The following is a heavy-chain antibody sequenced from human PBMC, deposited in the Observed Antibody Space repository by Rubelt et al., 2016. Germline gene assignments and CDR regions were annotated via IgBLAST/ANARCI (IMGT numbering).Heavy chain of an antibody. CDR3: AKDILASIAANMDV. CDR2: ISWNSGTI. V-gene: IGHV3-9*01. J-gene: IGHJ6*02. CDR1: GFTFSSYT. Sequence: EVQLVESGGGLVKPGGSLRLSCEASGFTFSSYTMNWVRQAPGKGLEWVSGISWNSGTIGYADSVKGRFIISRDNAKNSLYLQMNSLRPEDTALYYCAKDILASIAANMDVWGQGTTVTVSS. D-gene: IGHD6-6*01.